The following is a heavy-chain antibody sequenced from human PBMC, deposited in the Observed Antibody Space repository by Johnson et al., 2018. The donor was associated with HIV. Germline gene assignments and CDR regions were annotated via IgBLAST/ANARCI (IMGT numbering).Heavy chain of an antibody. D-gene: IGHD4-17*01. Sequence: VQLVESGGGVVQPGGSLRLSCAASGFSFDDYAMHWVRQVPGKGLEWVAGIGWNGLTIGYVDSVKGRFTISRNAATNSLYLRMDSLRTEDTAVYYCARSMTTVTVAFDIWGQGTMVTVSS. CDR2: IGWNGLTI. V-gene: IGHV3-9*01. J-gene: IGHJ3*02. CDR1: GFSFDDYA. CDR3: ARSMTTVTVAFDI.